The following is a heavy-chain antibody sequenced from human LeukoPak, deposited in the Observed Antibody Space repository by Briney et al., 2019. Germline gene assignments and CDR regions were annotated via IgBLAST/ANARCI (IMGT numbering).Heavy chain of an antibody. V-gene: IGHV4-30-4*01. CDR2: KYHRGST. CDR3: ARRDDYFDS. J-gene: IGHJ4*02. CDR1: GDSINDYY. D-gene: IGHD5-24*01. Sequence: SQTLSLTCTVFGDSINDYYWSWIRQPPGKGLEWIGYKYHRGSTSYNPSLEGRVTLSLDTSKNQFSLKLQSVTAADTAVYYCARRDDYFDSWGQGTLVTVSS.